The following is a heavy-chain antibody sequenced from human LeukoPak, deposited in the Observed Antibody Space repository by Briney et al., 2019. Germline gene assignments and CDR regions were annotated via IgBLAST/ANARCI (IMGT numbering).Heavy chain of an antibody. V-gene: IGHV1-69*13. J-gene: IGHJ5*02. CDR1: GGTFSSYA. CDR2: IIPIFGTA. CDR3: ARFPEMATIRDWFDP. Sequence: ASVKVSCKASGGTFSSYAISWVRQAPGQGLEWMGGIIPIFGTANYAQKFQGRVTITADESTSTAYMELSSLRSEDTAAYYCARFPEMATIRDWFDPWGQGTLVTVSS. D-gene: IGHD5-24*01.